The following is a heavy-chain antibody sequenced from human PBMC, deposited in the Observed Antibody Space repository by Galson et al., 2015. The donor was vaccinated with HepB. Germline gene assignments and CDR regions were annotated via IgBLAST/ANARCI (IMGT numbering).Heavy chain of an antibody. CDR3: VTGEIMVRGVSPLGAFDI. J-gene: IGHJ3*02. CDR2: ISSNGGST. V-gene: IGHV3-64D*06. Sequence: SLRLSCAASGFTFSSYAMHWVRQAPGKGLEYVSAISSNGGSTYYADSVKGRFTISRDNSKNTLYLQMSSLRAEDTAVYYRVTGEIMVRGVSPLGAFDIWGQGTMVTVSS. D-gene: IGHD3-10*01. CDR1: GFTFSSYA.